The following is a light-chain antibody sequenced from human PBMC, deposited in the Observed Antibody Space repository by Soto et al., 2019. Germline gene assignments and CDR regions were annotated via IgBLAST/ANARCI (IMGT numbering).Light chain of an antibody. CDR3: SSYSSGTTLYV. CDR1: SSDIGNYNF. V-gene: IGLV2-14*03. CDR2: DVS. Sequence: QSALTQPASVSGSPGQSITISCTGTSSDIGNYNFVSWYQHHPGKAPKLMIYDVSNRPSGVSNRFSGSKSGNTASLTISGLQTEDEADYYCSSYSSGTTLYVFGTGTKLTVL. J-gene: IGLJ1*01.